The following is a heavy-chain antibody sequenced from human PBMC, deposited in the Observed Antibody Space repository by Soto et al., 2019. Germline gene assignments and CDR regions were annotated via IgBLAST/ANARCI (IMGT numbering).Heavy chain of an antibody. CDR1: GYTFSNYD. V-gene: IGHV1-18*04. CDR2: VSNKNGVT. J-gene: IGHJ4*02. D-gene: IGHD6-19*01. Sequence: QVQLVQSGGEVKKPGASVKISCKTSGYTFSNYDFSWVRQAPGQGLEWMGWVSNKNGVTNYAEKFRDRVTMTTDTSTNTIYMELRSLRSDDTAVYFCARERLNTGWYGFDHWGQGTQVTVSS. CDR3: ARERLNTGWYGFDH.